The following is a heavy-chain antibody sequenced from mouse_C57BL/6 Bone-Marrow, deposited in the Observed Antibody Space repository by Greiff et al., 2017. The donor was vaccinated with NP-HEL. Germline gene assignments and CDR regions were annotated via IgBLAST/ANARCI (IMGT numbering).Heavy chain of an antibody. V-gene: IGHV1-7*01. J-gene: IGHJ4*01. CDR2: INPSSGYT. D-gene: IGHD4-1*02. CDR1: GYTFTSYW. CDR3: ASYRATTGTRAMDY. Sequence: VKLVESGAELAKPGASVKLSCKASGYTFTSYWMHWVKQRPGQGLEWIGYINPSSGYTKYNQKFKDKATLTADKSSITAYMQLSSLTYEDSAVYYCASYRATTGTRAMDYWGQGTSVTVSS.